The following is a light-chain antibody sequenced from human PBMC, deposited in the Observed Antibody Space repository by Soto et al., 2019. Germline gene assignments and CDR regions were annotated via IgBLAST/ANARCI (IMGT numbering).Light chain of an antibody. V-gene: IGLV2-14*01. CDR3: SSHTTYNTRV. Sequence: QSGPTQPPSVSGSRAKWTPNSCTETSSDIGAYDYVSWYQQHPGKAPKLMIHEVTNRPSGVSDRFSGSKSGNTASQTISGLQADDEADYYCSSHTTYNTRVFGTGTKVTVL. CDR1: SSDIGAYDY. J-gene: IGLJ1*01. CDR2: EVT.